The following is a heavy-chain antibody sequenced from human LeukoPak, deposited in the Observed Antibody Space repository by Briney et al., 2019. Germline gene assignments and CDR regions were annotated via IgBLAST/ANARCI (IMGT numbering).Heavy chain of an antibody. CDR3: AKTYDSSGYFDY. J-gene: IGHJ4*02. V-gene: IGHV3-23*01. D-gene: IGHD3-22*01. Sequence: GGSLRLSCAASGFTFSTYSMSWVRQAPGKGLEWVSAISGSGGSTYYADSVKGRFTISRDNSKNTLYLQMNSLRAEDTAVYYCAKTYDSSGYFDYWGQGTLVTVSS. CDR1: GFTFSTYS. CDR2: ISGSGGST.